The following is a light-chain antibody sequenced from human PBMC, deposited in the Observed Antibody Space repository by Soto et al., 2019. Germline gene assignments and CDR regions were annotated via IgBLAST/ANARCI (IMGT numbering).Light chain of an antibody. CDR1: QSVSSNF. Sequence: EIVLTYSPGTLSLSLGERATLSCRASQSVSSNFLAWYQQKPGQAPRLLIYGASSRATGIPDRFSGSGSGTDFTLTVNSLEPEDFAVHYCQQYGSSPYTFGQVTKVDIK. J-gene: IGKJ2*01. CDR2: GAS. V-gene: IGKV3-20*01. CDR3: QQYGSSPYT.